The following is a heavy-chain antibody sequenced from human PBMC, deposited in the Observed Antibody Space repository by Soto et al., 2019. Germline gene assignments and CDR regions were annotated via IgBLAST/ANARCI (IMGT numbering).Heavy chain of an antibody. CDR3: AKDSEVVVAATPPEYFQH. CDR1: GFTFSSYA. Sequence: PGGSLRLSCAASGFTFSSYAMSWVRQAPGKGLEWVSAISGSGGSTYYADSVKGRFTISRDNSKNTLYLQMNSLRAEDTAVYYCAKDSEVVVAATPPEYFQHWGQGTLVTVSS. J-gene: IGHJ1*01. V-gene: IGHV3-23*01. D-gene: IGHD2-15*01. CDR2: ISGSGGST.